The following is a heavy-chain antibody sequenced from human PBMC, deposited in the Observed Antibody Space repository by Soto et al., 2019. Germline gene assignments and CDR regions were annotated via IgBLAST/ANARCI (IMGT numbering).Heavy chain of an antibody. CDR3: AREESSSSWTPTNWFDP. CDR1: GYTFTSYG. D-gene: IGHD6-13*01. CDR2: ISAYNGNT. V-gene: IGHV1-18*01. Sequence: GASVKVSCKASGYTFTSYGISWVRQAPGQGLEWMGWISAYNGNTNYAQKLQGRVTMTTDTSTSTAYMELRSLRSDDTAVYYCAREESSSSWTPTNWFDPWGQGTLVTVSS. J-gene: IGHJ5*02.